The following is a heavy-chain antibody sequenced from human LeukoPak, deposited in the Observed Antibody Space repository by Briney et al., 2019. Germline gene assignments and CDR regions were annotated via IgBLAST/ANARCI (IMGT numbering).Heavy chain of an antibody. J-gene: IGHJ4*02. CDR1: GFTFSSYS. V-gene: IGHV3-21*01. CDR2: ISTSGSYM. CDR3: ARGGVYDSSGYSDY. D-gene: IGHD3-22*01. Sequence: GGSLRLSCAASGFTFSSYSMYWVRQAPGKGLEWVSSISTSGSYMYYADSMKGRFTISRDNAKNSLYLQINSLRAEDTAVYYCARGGVYDSSGYSDYWGQGTLVTVSS.